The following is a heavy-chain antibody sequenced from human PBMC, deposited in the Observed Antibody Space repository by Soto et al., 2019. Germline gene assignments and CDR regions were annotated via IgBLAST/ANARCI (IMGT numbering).Heavy chain of an antibody. Sequence: QVQLQESGPGLVKPSQTLSLTCTVSGVSISSGGYYWGWIRQHPGKGLEWIGNIYYSGRTYYNPSLKRRVIMSVDTSKNHFSLKLSSVTAAATAMYYCASVIGGASKYYFDYWGQGTLVTVSS. J-gene: IGHJ4*02. CDR1: GVSISSGGYY. CDR3: ASVIGGASKYYFDY. CDR2: IYYSGRT. V-gene: IGHV4-31*03. D-gene: IGHD4-17*01.